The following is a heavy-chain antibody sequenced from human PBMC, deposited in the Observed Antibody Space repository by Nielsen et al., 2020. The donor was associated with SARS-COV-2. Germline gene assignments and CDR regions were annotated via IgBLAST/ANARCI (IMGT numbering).Heavy chain of an antibody. Sequence: GGSLRLSCAASGFTFSSYAMHWVRQAPGKGLEWVAVISYDGSNKYYADSVKGRFTISRDNSKNTLYLQVNSLRAEDTAVYYCARVPDSSSWEDYGMDVWGQGTTVTVSS. CDR2: ISYDGSNK. CDR1: GFTFSSYA. V-gene: IGHV3-30-3*01. CDR3: ARVPDSSSWEDYGMDV. D-gene: IGHD6-13*01. J-gene: IGHJ6*02.